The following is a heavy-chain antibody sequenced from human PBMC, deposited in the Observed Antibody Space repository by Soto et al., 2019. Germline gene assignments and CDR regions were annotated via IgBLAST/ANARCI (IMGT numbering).Heavy chain of an antibody. V-gene: IGHV3-30*18. CDR2: ITRDGYNK. D-gene: IGHD2-15*01. CDR3: TKSSGGSSSEGIDY. Sequence: GVSLSLACFVSGLISTNHGVDGVRPPPGKGLEWVAGITRDGYNKYYAETVKGRFTITRDNSKNTLSLQMTALRVEDSAVYYCTKSSGGSSSEGIDYWGPGTLVTVSS. CDR1: GLISTNHG. J-gene: IGHJ4*02.